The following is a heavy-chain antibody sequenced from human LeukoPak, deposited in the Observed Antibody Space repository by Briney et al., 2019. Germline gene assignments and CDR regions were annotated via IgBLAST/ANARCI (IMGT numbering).Heavy chain of an antibody. CDR3: ADGGSYNAFDI. CDR2: IYHSGST. D-gene: IGHD1-26*01. J-gene: IGHJ3*02. V-gene: IGHV4-38-2*01. CDR1: GYSISSGYY. Sequence: SETLSLTCAVSGYSISSGYYWGWIRQLPGKGLEWIGSIYHSGSTYYNPSLKSRVTISVDTSKNQFSPKLSSVTAADTAVYYCADGGSYNAFDIWGQGTMVTVSS.